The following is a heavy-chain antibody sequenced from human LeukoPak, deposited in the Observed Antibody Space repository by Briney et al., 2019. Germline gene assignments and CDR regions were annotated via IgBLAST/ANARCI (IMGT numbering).Heavy chain of an antibody. J-gene: IGHJ4*02. Sequence: GESLKISCKGPGYSLTSYWIGWVRQMPGKGLGWMGIIYPGDSDARYSPSFQGQVTISADKSISTAYLQWSSLKASDTAMYYCARRGVYSSGWRIDYWGQGTLVTVSS. V-gene: IGHV5-51*01. CDR3: ARRGVYSSGWRIDY. CDR1: GYSLTSYW. CDR2: IYPGDSDA. D-gene: IGHD6-19*01.